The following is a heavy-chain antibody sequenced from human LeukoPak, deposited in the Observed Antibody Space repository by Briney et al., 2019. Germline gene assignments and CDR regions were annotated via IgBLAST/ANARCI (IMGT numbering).Heavy chain of an antibody. Sequence: SETLSLTCTVSGGSVSSGSYYWSWIRQPPGKGLEWIGYILYSGDTYYNPSLKSRVTMSGDTSRTRFSLKLSSVTAADTAVYYCARGYNSGPPKYSGMDVWGQGTTVTVSS. D-gene: IGHD5-24*01. CDR3: ARGYNSGPPKYSGMDV. V-gene: IGHV4-30-4*08. CDR1: GGSVSSGSYY. CDR2: ILYSGDT. J-gene: IGHJ6*02.